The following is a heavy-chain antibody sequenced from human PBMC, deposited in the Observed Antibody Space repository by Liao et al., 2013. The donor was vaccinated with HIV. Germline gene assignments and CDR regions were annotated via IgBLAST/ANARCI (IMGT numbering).Heavy chain of an antibody. Sequence: QVQLQQWGAGLLKPSETLSLTCAVYGGSFNNYYWNWIRQAPGKGLEWIGEINHSGSANYNPSLKSRVTMSVDTSKNQFSLKVESVTAADTAVYYCARASIIVPMPVFDTWGQGTLVTVS. D-gene: IGHD3-22*01. J-gene: IGHJ4*02. CDR1: GGSFNNYY. V-gene: IGHV4-34*01. CDR2: INHSGSA. CDR3: ARASIIVPMPVFDT.